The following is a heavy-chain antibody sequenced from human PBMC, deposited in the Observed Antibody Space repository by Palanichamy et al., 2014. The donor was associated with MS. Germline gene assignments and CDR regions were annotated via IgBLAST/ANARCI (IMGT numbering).Heavy chain of an antibody. J-gene: IGHJ4*02. CDR2: ISHSGST. D-gene: IGHD3-10*01. CDR1: GGPIGSGGYF. Sequence: QVQLQESGPGLVKPSQTLSLTCTVSGGPIGSGGYFWSWVRQRPGKGLEWIAYISHSGSTDYNPSLQSRLTISLDTSKNHFSLNLNSVIAADTAGYYCARVGRGFDYWGQGTLVTVSS. V-gene: IGHV4-31*03. CDR3: ARVGRGFDY.